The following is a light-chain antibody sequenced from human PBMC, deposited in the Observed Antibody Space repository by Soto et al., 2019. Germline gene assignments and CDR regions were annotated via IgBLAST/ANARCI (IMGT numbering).Light chain of an antibody. CDR2: ETS. Sequence: DVQMTQSPSAMSASVGDRVTITCRASQDISRFVAWFQQKPGKAPERLIYETSNLQPGVPSRFSGSCSWTKFPLAISRLQPEDYATYYCLQPNSYPYTFGQGTKLEIK. CDR3: LQPNSYPYT. J-gene: IGKJ2*01. V-gene: IGKV1-17*03. CDR1: QDISRF.